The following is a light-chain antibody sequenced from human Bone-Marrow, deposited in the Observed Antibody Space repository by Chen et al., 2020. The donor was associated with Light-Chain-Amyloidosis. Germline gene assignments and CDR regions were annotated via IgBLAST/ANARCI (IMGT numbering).Light chain of an antibody. V-gene: IGLV2-23*02. J-gene: IGLJ2*01. CDR3: CSYAGSTTYIV. CDR1: SRDVGIYNL. CDR2: DVT. Sequence: QSALTQPASVSGSPGQSINISCTVTSRDVGIYNLVTWYQQHPGKAPKLMIFDVTKRPSGVSNRFSGSKSGNTASLTISGLQADDEADYYCCSYAGSTTYIVFGGGTKLTVL.